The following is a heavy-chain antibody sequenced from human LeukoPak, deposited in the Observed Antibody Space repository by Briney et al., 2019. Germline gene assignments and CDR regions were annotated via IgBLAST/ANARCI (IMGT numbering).Heavy chain of an antibody. D-gene: IGHD4-17*01. CDR2: IYYSGTT. CDR1: GGSISSYY. CDR3: ARSVNYGDYVGAFDI. Sequence: SETLSLTCTVSGGSISSYYWSWIRQPPGKGLDCIGYIYYSGTTNYNPSLKSRVTISLDTSKDQFSLKLTSVTAADTAVYYCARSVNYGDYVGAFDIWGQGTMVTVSS. V-gene: IGHV4-59*01. J-gene: IGHJ3*02.